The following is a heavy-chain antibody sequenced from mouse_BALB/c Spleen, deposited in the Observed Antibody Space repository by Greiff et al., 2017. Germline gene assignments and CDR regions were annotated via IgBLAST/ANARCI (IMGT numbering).Heavy chain of an antibody. V-gene: IGHV14-4*02. CDR3: NAWSDGLAY. CDR2: IDPENGDT. D-gene: IGHD2-3*01. Sequence: VQLQQSGAELVRSGASVKLSCTASGFNIKDNYMHWVKQRPEQGLEWIGWIDPENGDTEYAPKFQGKATMTADTSSNTAYLQLSSLTSEDTAVYYCNAWSDGLAYWGQGTLVTVSA. J-gene: IGHJ3*01. CDR1: GFNIKDNY.